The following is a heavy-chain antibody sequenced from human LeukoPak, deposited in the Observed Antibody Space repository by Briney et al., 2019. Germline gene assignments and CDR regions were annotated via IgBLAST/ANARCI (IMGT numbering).Heavy chain of an antibody. V-gene: IGHV3-23*01. CDR1: GFTSTNFA. Sequence: GGSLRLSCVVSGFTSTNFAMNWVRQAPGKGLEWVSVLIGSSGSTDYADSVKGRFTISRDKSKNTVFLQMNSLRAEDTAIYYCAKGAYDYIEIAYFDSWGQGTLVTVPS. CDR3: AKGAYDYIEIAYFDS. D-gene: IGHD5-12*01. J-gene: IGHJ4*02. CDR2: LIGSSGST.